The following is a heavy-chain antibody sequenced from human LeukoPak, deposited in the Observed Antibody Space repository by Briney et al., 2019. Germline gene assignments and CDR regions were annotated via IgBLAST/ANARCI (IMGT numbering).Heavy chain of an antibody. J-gene: IGHJ6*04. Sequence: SMSPSRAATGFPFSSYEMKWVRQAPGKGLEWVSYISSSGSTIYYADSVKGRFTISRDNAKNSLYLQMNSLRAEDTAVYYWAELRRTMIGGVWGKGTTVTISS. CDR2: ISSSGSTI. CDR3: AELRRTMIGGV. CDR1: GFPFSSYE. V-gene: IGHV3-48*03. D-gene: IGHD3-10*02.